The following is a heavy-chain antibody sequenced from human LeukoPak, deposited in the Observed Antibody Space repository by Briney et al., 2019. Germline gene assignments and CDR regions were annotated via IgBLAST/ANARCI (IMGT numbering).Heavy chain of an antibody. CDR3: ARGAHYGDFRN. CDR2: INHSGST. CDR1: GGSFSGYY. D-gene: IGHD4-17*01. V-gene: IGHV4-34*01. J-gene: IGHJ4*02. Sequence: PSETLSLTCAVYGGSFSGYYWSWIRQPPGKGLEWIGEINHSGSTNYNPSLKSRVTISVDTSKNQFSLKLSSVTAADTAVYYCARGAHYGDFRNWGQGTLVTVSS.